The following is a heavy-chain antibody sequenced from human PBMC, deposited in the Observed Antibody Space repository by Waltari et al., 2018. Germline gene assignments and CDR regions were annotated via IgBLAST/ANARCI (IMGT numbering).Heavy chain of an antibody. D-gene: IGHD6-6*01. Sequence: QVQLVESGGGVVQPGRSLRLSCAASGFTFRRYAMHWVRQAPGKGLEWVAVISYDGSNKYYADSVKGRFTISRDNSKNTLYLQMNSLRAEDTAVYYCARESRRIAARQLDYWGQGTLVTVSS. V-gene: IGHV3-30*01. CDR2: ISYDGSNK. CDR3: ARESRRIAARQLDY. CDR1: GFTFRRYA. J-gene: IGHJ4*02.